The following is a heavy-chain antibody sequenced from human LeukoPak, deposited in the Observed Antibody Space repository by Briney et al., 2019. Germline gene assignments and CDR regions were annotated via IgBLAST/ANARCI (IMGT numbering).Heavy chain of an antibody. D-gene: IGHD3-22*01. CDR1: GYTFTGYY. CDR2: INPNSGGT. Sequence: GASVKVSCKASGYTFTGYYMHCVRQAPGQGLEWMGWINPNSGGTNYAQKFQGWVTMTRDTSISTAYMELSRLRSDDTAVYYCARAYYYDSSGFDYWGQGTLVTVSS. V-gene: IGHV1-2*04. J-gene: IGHJ4*02. CDR3: ARAYYYDSSGFDY.